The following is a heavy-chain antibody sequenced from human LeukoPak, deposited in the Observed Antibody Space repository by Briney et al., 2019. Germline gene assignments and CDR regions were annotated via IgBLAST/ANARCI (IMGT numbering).Heavy chain of an antibody. CDR2: IFYSGST. V-gene: IGHV4-39*07. CDR1: GGSISSSSYY. Sequence: SETLSLTCTVSGGSISSSSYYWGWIRQPPGKGLEWIGSIFYSGSTYYNPSLKSRVTISVDTSKNQFSLKLSSVTAADTAVYFCARAPRSGSYSPEYFQHWGQGTLVTVSS. D-gene: IGHD3-10*01. CDR3: ARAPRSGSYSPEYFQH. J-gene: IGHJ1*01.